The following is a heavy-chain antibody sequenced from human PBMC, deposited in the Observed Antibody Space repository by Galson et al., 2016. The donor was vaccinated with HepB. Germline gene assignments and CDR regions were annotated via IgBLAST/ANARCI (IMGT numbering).Heavy chain of an antibody. J-gene: IGHJ4*02. D-gene: IGHD6-19*01. CDR3: ARSRSGAMAGTYYFDY. CDR2: ISYDGSNK. Sequence: SLRLSCAASGFTFSSYGMHWVRQAPGKGLEWVAVISYDGSNKYYADSVKGRFTISRDNAKNSLYLQMNSLRAEDTAVYYCARSRSGAMAGTYYFDYWGQGTLVTVSS. CDR1: GFTFSSYG. V-gene: IGHV3-30*03.